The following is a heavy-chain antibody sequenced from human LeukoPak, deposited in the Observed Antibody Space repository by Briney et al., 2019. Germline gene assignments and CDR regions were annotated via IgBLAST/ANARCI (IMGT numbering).Heavy chain of an antibody. V-gene: IGHV4-38-2*01. Sequence: SETLSLTCAVSGYSISSGYYRGWIRQPPGKGLEWIGSIYHSGSTYYNPSLKSRVTISVDTSKNQFSLKLSSVTAADTAVYYCARTPTTVVTYYFGYWGQGTLVTVSS. CDR1: GYSISSGYY. D-gene: IGHD4-23*01. CDR3: ARTPTTVVTYYFGY. CDR2: IYHSGST. J-gene: IGHJ4*02.